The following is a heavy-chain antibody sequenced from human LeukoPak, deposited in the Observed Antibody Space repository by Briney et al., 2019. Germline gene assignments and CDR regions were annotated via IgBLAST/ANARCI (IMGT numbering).Heavy chain of an antibody. CDR2: INPNSGGT. J-gene: IGHJ5*02. D-gene: IGHD1-7*01. CDR3: ARGLPSRKLGWFDP. Sequence: GASVKVSCKASGYTFIDYYIHWMRQAPGQGLEWMGWINPNSGGTNFAQKFQGRVTMTRNTSISTAYMELSSLRSEDTAVYYCARGLPSRKLGWFDPWGQGTLVTVSS. V-gene: IGHV1-2*02. CDR1: GYTFIDYY.